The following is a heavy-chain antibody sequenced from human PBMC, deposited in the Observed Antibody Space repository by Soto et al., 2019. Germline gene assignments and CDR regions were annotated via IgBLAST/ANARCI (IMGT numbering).Heavy chain of an antibody. D-gene: IGHD6-13*01. Sequence: XVKVSCKASGYTFTSYDINWVRHATGQGLEWMGWMNPNSGNTGYAQKFQGRVTMTRNTSISTAYMELSSLRSEDTAVYYCAGGSGYSSSWHDAFDIWGQGTMVTVSS. CDR1: GYTFTSYD. V-gene: IGHV1-8*01. CDR3: AGGSGYSSSWHDAFDI. J-gene: IGHJ3*02. CDR2: MNPNSGNT.